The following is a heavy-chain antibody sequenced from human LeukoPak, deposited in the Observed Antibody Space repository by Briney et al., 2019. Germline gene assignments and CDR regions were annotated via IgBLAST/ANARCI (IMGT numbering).Heavy chain of an antibody. J-gene: IGHJ6*02. CDR1: GGSFSGYY. CDR3: ARQGESYYYGMDV. V-gene: IGHV4-34*01. D-gene: IGHD2-21*01. CDR2: INHSGST. Sequence: PSETLSLTCAVYGGSFSGYYWSWIRQPPGKGLEWIGEINHSGSTNYNPSLKSRVTMSVDTSKNQFSLKLSSVTAADTAVYYCARQGESYYYGMDVWGQGTTVTVSS.